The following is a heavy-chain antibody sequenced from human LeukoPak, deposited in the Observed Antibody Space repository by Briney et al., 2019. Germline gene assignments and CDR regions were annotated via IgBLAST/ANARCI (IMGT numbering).Heavy chain of an antibody. J-gene: IGHJ4*02. V-gene: IGHV1-18*01. CDR3: ARLHDILTGYSFTDY. CDR2: ISAYNGNT. D-gene: IGHD3-9*01. CDR1: GYTFTSYG. Sequence: GASVKVSCKAYGYTFTSYGISWVRQAPGQGLEWRGWISAYNGNTNYAQKLQGRVTMTTDTSTSTAYMELRSLRSDDTAVYYCARLHDILTGYSFTDYWGQGTLVTVSS.